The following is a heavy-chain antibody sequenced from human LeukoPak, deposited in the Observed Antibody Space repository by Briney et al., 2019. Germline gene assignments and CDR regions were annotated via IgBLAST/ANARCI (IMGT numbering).Heavy chain of an antibody. CDR1: GFIFSSNW. V-gene: IGHV3-74*01. CDR3: VRDLGGRSGH. Sequence: GGSLRLSCAASGFIFSSNWMHWVRQAPGKGPVWVSRINEDGSTTNHADSVKGRFTISRDNAKNTLYMQMNSLRAEDTAVYYCVRDLGGRSGHWGQGTLVTVSS. D-gene: IGHD1-26*01. CDR2: INEDGSTT. J-gene: IGHJ4*02.